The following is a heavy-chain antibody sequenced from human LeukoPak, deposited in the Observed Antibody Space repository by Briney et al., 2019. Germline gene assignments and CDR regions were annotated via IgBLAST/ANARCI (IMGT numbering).Heavy chain of an antibody. D-gene: IGHD2/OR15-2a*01. CDR3: ARGGLSFPPEAAWFDP. J-gene: IGHJ5*02. CDR2: IYYSGST. V-gene: IGHV4-61*01. CDR1: GGSVRSSTYY. Sequence: SETLSLTCTVSGGSVRSSTYYWSWIRQPPGKGLEWIGYIYYSGSTNYNPSLKSRVTISLDTSKDQFSLKLSSVTAADTAVYYCARGGLSFPPEAAWFDPWGQGTLVTVSS.